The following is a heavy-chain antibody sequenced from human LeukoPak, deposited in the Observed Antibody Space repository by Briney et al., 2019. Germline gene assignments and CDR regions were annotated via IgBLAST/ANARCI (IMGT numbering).Heavy chain of an antibody. D-gene: IGHD6-19*01. CDR3: AKYGNSGWVIDN. CDR2: IYYTVAT. Sequence: SETLSLTCTVSGGSIGSNYCSWIRQPPGKGLEYIGYIYYTVATNYNPSLKSRVTISVDTSKNQFSLKMTSVTAADTAVYFCAKYGNSGWVIDNWGQGTLVTVSS. CDR1: GGSIGSNY. V-gene: IGHV4-59*08. J-gene: IGHJ4*02.